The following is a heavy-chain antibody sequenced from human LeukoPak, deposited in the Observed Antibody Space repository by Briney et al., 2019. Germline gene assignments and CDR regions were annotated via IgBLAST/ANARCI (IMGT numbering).Heavy chain of an antibody. D-gene: IGHD3-22*01. CDR1: GGTFSSYA. CDR3: AREYYDSSGLGYYFDY. V-gene: IGHV1-69*05. J-gene: IGHJ4*02. Sequence: SVKVSCKASGGTFSSYAISWVRQAPGQGLEWMGGIIPIFGTANYAQKFQGRVTITRDTSASTAYMELSSLRSEDTAVYYCAREYYDSSGLGYYFDYWGQGTLVTVSS. CDR2: IIPIFGTA.